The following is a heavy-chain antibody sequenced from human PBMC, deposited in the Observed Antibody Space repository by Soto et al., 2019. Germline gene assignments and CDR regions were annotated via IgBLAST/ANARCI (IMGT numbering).Heavy chain of an antibody. CDR2: IYYTGKT. V-gene: IGHV4-59*01. J-gene: IGHJ4*02. CDR1: GGTIGDYY. D-gene: IGHD2-21*01. CDR3: GRKHNRAGSFDS. Sequence: SETLSLTCSISGGTIGDYYWSWIRQPPGKGLEWLAYIYYTGKTDQNPSLERRVSISLGTSKNQFSLNLRSVTAADTAVYYCGRKHNRAGSFDSWGPGILVTVSS.